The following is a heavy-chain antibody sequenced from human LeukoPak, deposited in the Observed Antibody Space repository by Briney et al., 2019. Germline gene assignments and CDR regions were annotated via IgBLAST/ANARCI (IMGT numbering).Heavy chain of an antibody. CDR2: ISGSGGST. Sequence: GGSLRLSCAVSGFTFTSYAMSWVRQAPGKGLECVSGISGSGGSTYYADSVKGRFTISRDNSKKTVYMQMYSLRVEDTAVYYCAKGVIVSATTGDGMDVWGQGTTVIVSS. CDR1: GFTFTSYA. D-gene: IGHD2-2*01. J-gene: IGHJ6*02. V-gene: IGHV3-23*01. CDR3: AKGVIVSATTGDGMDV.